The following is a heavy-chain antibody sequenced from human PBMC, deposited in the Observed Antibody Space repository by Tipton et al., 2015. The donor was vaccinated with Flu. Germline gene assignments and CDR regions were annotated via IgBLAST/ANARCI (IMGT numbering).Heavy chain of an antibody. Sequence: TLSLTCTVSGGSISSFYWSWIRQPPGKGLEWIGYIYSSARTNYNSSLESRVTISVDTSKNQFSLRLSSVTAADTAVYYCARRLSSVIWSEGFDFWGQGSLVTVSS. D-gene: IGHD3-22*01. CDR1: GGSISSFY. CDR3: ARRLSSVIWSEGFDF. J-gene: IGHJ4*02. V-gene: IGHV4-59*08. CDR2: IYSSART.